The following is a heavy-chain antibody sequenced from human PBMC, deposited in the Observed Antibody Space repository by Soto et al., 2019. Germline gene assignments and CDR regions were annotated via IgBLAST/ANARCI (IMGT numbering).Heavy chain of an antibody. V-gene: IGHV3-33*01. Sequence: PGGSLRLSCAASGFTFSSYGMHWVRQAPGKGLEWVAVIWYDGSNKYYADSVKGRFTISRDNSKNTLYLQMNSLRAEDTAVYYCARDYEDSSGSRDYWGQGTLVTVSS. J-gene: IGHJ4*02. CDR1: GFTFSSYG. CDR2: IWYDGSNK. D-gene: IGHD3-22*01. CDR3: ARDYEDSSGSRDY.